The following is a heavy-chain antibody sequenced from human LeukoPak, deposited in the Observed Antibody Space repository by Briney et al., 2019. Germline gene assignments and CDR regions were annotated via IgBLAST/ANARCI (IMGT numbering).Heavy chain of an antibody. V-gene: IGHV3-53*01. D-gene: IGHD3-10*01. CDR2: THSGGST. Sequence: GGSLRLSCAASGFIVSSNDVTWVRQAPRKGLEWVSVTHSGGSTDYADSVKGRFTISRDHSKNTVFLHMNSPRAEDTALYYCARNYYGSGSYSRLDSWGQGTLVTVSS. CDR1: GFIVSSND. J-gene: IGHJ4*02. CDR3: ARNYYGSGSYSRLDS.